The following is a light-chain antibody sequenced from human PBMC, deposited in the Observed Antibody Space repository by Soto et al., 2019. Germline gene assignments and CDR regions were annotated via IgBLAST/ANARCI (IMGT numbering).Light chain of an antibody. J-gene: IGKJ5*01. V-gene: IGKV3-11*01. CDR3: QQRFNWPPIT. CDR1: QSVISY. CDR2: DAS. Sequence: EIVLTQSPATLSLSPGERATLSCRASQSVISYLAWYQQKPGQAPRLLIYDASNRTTGIPARFSGSGSGTDFTLTISSLEPEDFAIYYCQQRFNWPPITFGQGTRLEIK.